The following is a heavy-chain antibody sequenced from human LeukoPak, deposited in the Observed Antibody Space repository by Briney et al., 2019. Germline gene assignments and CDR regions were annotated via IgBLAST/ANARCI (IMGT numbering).Heavy chain of an antibody. CDR2: ISGSGGMT. CDR3: AQDYLSWDYYDKREDY. CDR1: GLTFSTYA. V-gene: IGHV3-23*01. J-gene: IGHJ4*02. D-gene: IGHD3-22*01. Sequence: PGGSLRLSCTASGLTFSTYAMSWVRQAPGKGLEWVSAISGSGGMTYYADSVKGRFTIFRDNSKSTLYFQMNSLRADDTAVYYCAQDYLSWDYYDKREDYWGQGTLVTVSS.